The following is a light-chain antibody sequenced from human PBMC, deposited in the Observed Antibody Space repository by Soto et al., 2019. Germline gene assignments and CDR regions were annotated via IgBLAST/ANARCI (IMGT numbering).Light chain of an antibody. Sequence: EIVLTQSPGTLSLSPGERATLSCRASQSVSSRYLGWYQQKPGQAPRLLIYGALSRATGIPDRFSGSGSGTDFTLTISRLEPEDFAVYYCQQYGSSPTFGQGTKLEIK. CDR1: QSVSSRY. CDR2: GAL. J-gene: IGKJ2*01. CDR3: QQYGSSPT. V-gene: IGKV3-20*01.